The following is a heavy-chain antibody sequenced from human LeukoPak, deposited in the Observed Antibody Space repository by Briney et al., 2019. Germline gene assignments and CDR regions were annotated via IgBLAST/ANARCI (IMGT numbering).Heavy chain of an antibody. Sequence: GGSLRLSCAGSGFTVSSNYMSWVRQAPGKGLEWVSAIYTGGDTYYADSVRGRFTISRDNSKNTVNLQMNSLRAEDTALYYCAGGQMFTSGGFDDWGQGTLVTVSS. D-gene: IGHD6-19*01. V-gene: IGHV3-53*01. CDR3: AGGQMFTSGGFDD. J-gene: IGHJ4*02. CDR1: GFTVSSNY. CDR2: IYTGGDT.